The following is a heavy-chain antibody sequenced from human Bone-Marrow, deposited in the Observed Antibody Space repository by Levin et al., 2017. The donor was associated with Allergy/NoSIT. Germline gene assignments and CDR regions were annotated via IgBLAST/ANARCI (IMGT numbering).Heavy chain of an antibody. V-gene: IGHV1-69*06. J-gene: IGHJ4*02. CDR3: ARDDGGIDY. CDR2: IMPFFDTT. Sequence: KISCKASGGTFSGSGISWVRQAPGQGLEWMGRIMPFFDTTNYAQNLQGRVTITADKFTTTVYMELSSLRSEDTAMYYCARDDGGIDYWGQGTLVTVSS. D-gene: IGHD3-16*01. CDR1: GGTFSGSG.